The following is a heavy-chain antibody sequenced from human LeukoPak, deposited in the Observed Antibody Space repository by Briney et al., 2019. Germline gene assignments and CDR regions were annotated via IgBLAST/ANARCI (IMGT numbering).Heavy chain of an antibody. CDR2: ISAYNGNT. CDR3: ARNYDYVWGSYRFHPLDY. Sequence: ASVKASCKASGYTFTSYGISWVRQAPGQGLEWMGWISAYNGNTNYAQKLQGRVTMTTDTSTSTAYMELRSLRSDDTAVYYCARNYDYVWGSYRFHPLDYWGQGTLVTVSS. J-gene: IGHJ4*02. D-gene: IGHD3-16*02. V-gene: IGHV1-18*01. CDR1: GYTFTSYG.